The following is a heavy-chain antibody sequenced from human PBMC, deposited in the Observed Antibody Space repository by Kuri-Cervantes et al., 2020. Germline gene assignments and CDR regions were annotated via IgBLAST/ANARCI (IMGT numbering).Heavy chain of an antibody. CDR2: INLSGTT. D-gene: IGHD6-19*01. CDR3: ARGRGWGFDP. CDR1: GGSFSGYY. J-gene: IGHJ5*02. V-gene: IGHV4-34*01. Sequence: SETLSLTCAVYGGSFSGYYCSWIRQPPGKGLEWIGEINLSGTTHYNPSPKSRLTISVDTSRRQFSLKLRSLTAADTAVYYCARGRGWGFDPWGQGTLVTVSS.